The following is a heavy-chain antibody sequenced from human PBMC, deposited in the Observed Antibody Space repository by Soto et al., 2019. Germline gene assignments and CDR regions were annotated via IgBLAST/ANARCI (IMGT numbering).Heavy chain of an antibody. CDR1: GGSISSSGYY. D-gene: IGHD2-2*01. CDR2: IYYGGST. Sequence: SETLSLTCTVSGGSISSSGYYWGWIRQPPGKGLEWIGSIYYGGSTTYYNPSLKSRVTMFVDLSKNQFSLKLSSVTAADTAVYYCARVPDRWGQGTLVTVSS. CDR3: ARVPDR. V-gene: IGHV4-39*07. J-gene: IGHJ5*02.